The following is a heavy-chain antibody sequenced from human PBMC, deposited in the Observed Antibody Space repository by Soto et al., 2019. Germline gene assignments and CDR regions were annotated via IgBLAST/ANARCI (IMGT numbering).Heavy chain of an antibody. Sequence: QVQLVQSGAEVKKPGASVKVSCKASGYTFTNYGISWARQAPGQGLEWIGWISANNGKTNYAQNVQGRVTMTTDTSTTTAYMELRSLRSDDTAIYYCARDPVYYGSGSYFDLWGRGTLVTVSA. CDR3: ARDPVYYGSGSYFDL. J-gene: IGHJ2*01. CDR1: GYTFTNYG. CDR2: ISANNGKT. D-gene: IGHD3-10*01. V-gene: IGHV1-18*01.